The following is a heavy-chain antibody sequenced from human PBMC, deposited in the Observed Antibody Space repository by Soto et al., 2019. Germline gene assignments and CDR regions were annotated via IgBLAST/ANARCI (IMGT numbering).Heavy chain of an antibody. CDR3: ARSKVLWDFWSGYYYGAVTRYGMDV. CDR1: GYTFTSYG. Sequence: ASVKVSCKASGYTFTSYGISWVRQAPGQGLEWMGWISAYNGNTNYAQKLQGRVTMTADTSTSTAYMELRSLRSDDTAVYYCARSKVLWDFWSGYYYGAVTRYGMDVWGQGTTVTVSS. CDR2: ISAYNGNT. D-gene: IGHD3-3*01. J-gene: IGHJ6*02. V-gene: IGHV1-18*01.